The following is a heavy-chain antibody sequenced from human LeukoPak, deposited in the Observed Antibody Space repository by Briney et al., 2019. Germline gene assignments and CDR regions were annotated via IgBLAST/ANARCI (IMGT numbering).Heavy chain of an antibody. Sequence: ASVKVSCKASGGTFSSYAISWVRQAPGQGLEWMGRIIPILGIANYAQKFQGRVTITADKSTSTAYMELSSLRSEDTAVYYCAREHYYDSGSYYGNWFDPWGQGTLVTVSS. CDR2: IIPILGIA. J-gene: IGHJ5*02. D-gene: IGHD3-10*01. V-gene: IGHV1-69*04. CDR3: AREHYYDSGSYYGNWFDP. CDR1: GGTFSSYA.